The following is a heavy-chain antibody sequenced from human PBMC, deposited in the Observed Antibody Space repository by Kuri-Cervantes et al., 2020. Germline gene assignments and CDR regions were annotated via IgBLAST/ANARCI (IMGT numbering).Heavy chain of an antibody. Sequence: LSLTCAASGFTFSDYYMSWIRQAPGKGLEWVSYISSSGSTIYYADSVKGRFTISRDNAKNSLYLQMNSLRAEDTAVYYCAKDLIGSGWYYFDYWGQGTLVTVSS. J-gene: IGHJ4*02. D-gene: IGHD6-19*01. CDR1: GFTFSDYY. V-gene: IGHV3-11*01. CDR2: ISSSGSTI. CDR3: AKDLIGSGWYYFDY.